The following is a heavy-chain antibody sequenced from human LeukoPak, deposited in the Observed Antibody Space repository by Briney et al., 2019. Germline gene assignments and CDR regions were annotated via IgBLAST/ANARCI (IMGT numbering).Heavy chain of an antibody. CDR2: IYYSGNT. CDR3: ARGVTMIVVVIHDWYFDL. V-gene: IGHV4-39*01. Sequence: SETLSLTCTVSGGSISSSSYYWGWIRQPPGKGLAWIGSIYYSGNTYYNPSLKSRVTISVDTSKNQFSLKLSSLTAADTAVYYCARGVTMIVVVIHDWYFDLWGRGTLVTVSS. J-gene: IGHJ2*01. CDR1: GGSISSSSYY. D-gene: IGHD3-22*01.